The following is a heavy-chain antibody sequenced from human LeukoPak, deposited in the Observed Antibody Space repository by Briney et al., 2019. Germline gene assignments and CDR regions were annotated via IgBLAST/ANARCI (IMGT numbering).Heavy chain of an antibody. Sequence: PGGSLRLSCSASGFTFSSYAMSWVRQAPGKGLEWVSAISGSGGSTYYADSVKGRFTISRDNSKNTLYLQMNSLRAEDTAVYYCAKDQTIITYYYGSGSHDAFDIWGQGTMVTVSS. CDR2: ISGSGGST. D-gene: IGHD3-10*01. CDR1: GFTFSSYA. J-gene: IGHJ3*02. CDR3: AKDQTIITYYYGSGSHDAFDI. V-gene: IGHV3-23*01.